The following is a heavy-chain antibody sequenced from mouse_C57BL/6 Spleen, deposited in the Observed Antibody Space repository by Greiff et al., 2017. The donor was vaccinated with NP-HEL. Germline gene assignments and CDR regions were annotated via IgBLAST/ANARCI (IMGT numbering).Heavy chain of an antibody. CDR2: ISNLAYSI. J-gene: IGHJ4*01. V-gene: IGHV5-15*01. CDR3: ARHGNYRAMDY. D-gene: IGHD2-1*01. CDR1: GFTFSDYG. Sequence: EVKLMESGGGLVQPGGSLKLSCAASGFTFSDYGMAWVRQAPRKGPEWVAFISNLAYSIYYADTVTGRFTISRENAKNTLYLEMSSLRSEDTAMYYCARHGNYRAMDYWGQGTSVTVSS.